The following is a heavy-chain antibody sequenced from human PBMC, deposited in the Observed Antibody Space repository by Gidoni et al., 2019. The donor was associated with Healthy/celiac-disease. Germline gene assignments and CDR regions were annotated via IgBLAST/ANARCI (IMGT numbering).Heavy chain of an antibody. D-gene: IGHD4-17*01. J-gene: IGHJ6*03. CDR3: AKDSGPKYGDYPPHYYYYYYMDV. V-gene: IGHV3-30*18. CDR1: GFTFSRYG. CDR2: ISYDGSNK. Sequence: QVQLVESGGGVVQPGRSLRLSCAASGFTFSRYGMHWVRQAPGKGLEWVAVISYDGSNKYYADSVKGRFTISRDNSKNTLYLQMNSLRAEDTAVYYCAKDSGPKYGDYPPHYYYYYYMDVWGKGTTVTVSS.